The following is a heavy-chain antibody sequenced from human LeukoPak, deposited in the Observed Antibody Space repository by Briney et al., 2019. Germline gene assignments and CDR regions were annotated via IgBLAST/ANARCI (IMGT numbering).Heavy chain of an antibody. D-gene: IGHD2-15*01. CDR1: GGSISSGGYY. J-gene: IGHJ5*02. Sequence: SQTLSLTCTVSGGSISSGGYYWSWIRQHPGKGLEWIGYIYYSGSTYYNPSLKSRVTISVDTSKNQFSLKLSSVTAADTAVYYCARGNTGYCSGGSCYRPPFDPWGQGTLVTVSS. CDR2: IYYSGST. V-gene: IGHV4-31*03. CDR3: ARGNTGYCSGGSCYRPPFDP.